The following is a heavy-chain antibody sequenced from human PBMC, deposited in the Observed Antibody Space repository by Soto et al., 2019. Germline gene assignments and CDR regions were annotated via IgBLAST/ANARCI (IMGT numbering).Heavy chain of an antibody. V-gene: IGHV3-23*01. CDR1: GFTFSSYA. CDR2: ISGSGGST. CDR3: AKDYCSGGSCYTD. Sequence: SLRLSCAASGFTFSSYAMSWVRQAPGKGLEWVSAISGSGGSTYYADSVKGRFTISRDNSKNTLYLQMNSLRAEDTAVYYCAKDYCSGGSCYTDWGQGTMVTVSS. J-gene: IGHJ3*01. D-gene: IGHD2-15*01.